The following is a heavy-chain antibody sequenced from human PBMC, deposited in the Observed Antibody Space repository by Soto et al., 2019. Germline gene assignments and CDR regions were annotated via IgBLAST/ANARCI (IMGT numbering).Heavy chain of an antibody. CDR2: ISENGGDT. Sequence: RRGLEWVSSISENGGDTYYADSVKGRFTISRDDSENTLFLQMNSLRAEDTAVYYCAKYFYHTDVGIRDCSSVTAFLLNRSSDL. J-gene: IGHJ2*01. D-gene: IGHD6-6*01. CDR3: AKYFYHTDVGIRDCSSVTAFLLNRSSDL. V-gene: IGHV3-23*01.